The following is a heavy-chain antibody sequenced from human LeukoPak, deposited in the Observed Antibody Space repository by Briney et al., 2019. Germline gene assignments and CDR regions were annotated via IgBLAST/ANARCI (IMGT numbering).Heavy chain of an antibody. Sequence: ASVKVSCKASGYTFTSYGISWVRRAPGQGLEWMGWISAYNGNTNYAQKLQGRVTMTTDTSTSTAYMELRSLRSDDTAVYYCARGGRGYSYGYYYYYMDVWGKGTTVTVSS. CDR2: ISAYNGNT. D-gene: IGHD5-18*01. V-gene: IGHV1-18*01. J-gene: IGHJ6*03. CDR3: ARGGRGYSYGYYYYYMDV. CDR1: GYTFTSYG.